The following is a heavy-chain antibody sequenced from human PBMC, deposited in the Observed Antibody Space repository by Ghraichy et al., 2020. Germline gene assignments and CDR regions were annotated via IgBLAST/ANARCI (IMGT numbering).Heavy chain of an antibody. Sequence: LSLTCAASQFTFSRYSMSWVCQAPGKGLEWVSYISGSGSNIYYADSVKGRFTNSRDNAKSSLFLQMNSLRAEDTAVYYCSTLKSPQLHSYDSGSDSDAMDVWGQGTTVTISS. J-gene: IGHJ6*02. V-gene: IGHV3-48*01. CDR1: QFTFSRYS. CDR3: STLKSPQLHSYDSGSDSDAMDV. D-gene: IGHD3-10*01. CDR2: ISGSGSNI.